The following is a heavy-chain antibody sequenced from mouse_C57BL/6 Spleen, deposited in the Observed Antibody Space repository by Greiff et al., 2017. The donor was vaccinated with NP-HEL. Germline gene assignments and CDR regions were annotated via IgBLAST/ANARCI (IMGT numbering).Heavy chain of an antibody. V-gene: IGHV7-3*01. D-gene: IGHD2-10*01. CDR1: GFTFTDYY. CDR2: IRNKANGYTT. Sequence: EVMLVESGGGLVQPGGSLSLSCAASGFTFTDYYMSWVRQPPGKALEWLGFIRNKANGYTTEYSASVKGRFTISRDNSQSILYLQMNALRAEDSATYYCARSSYYGNFAYWGQGTLVTVSA. J-gene: IGHJ3*01. CDR3: ARSSYYGNFAY.